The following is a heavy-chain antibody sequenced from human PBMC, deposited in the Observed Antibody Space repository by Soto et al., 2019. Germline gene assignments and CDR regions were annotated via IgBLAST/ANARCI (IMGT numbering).Heavy chain of an antibody. V-gene: IGHV3-23*01. CDR3: AKDWDSSRRRAGQGAFDI. CDR1: GFTFSSYA. CDR2: ISGSGGST. J-gene: IGHJ3*02. Sequence: EVQLLESGGGLVQPGGSLRLSCAASGFTFSSYAMSWVRQAPGKGLEWVSAISGSGGSTYYADSVKGRFTISRDNSKNTLYLQMNSLRAEDTAVYYCAKDWDSSRRRAGQGAFDIWGQGTMVTVSS. D-gene: IGHD6-13*01.